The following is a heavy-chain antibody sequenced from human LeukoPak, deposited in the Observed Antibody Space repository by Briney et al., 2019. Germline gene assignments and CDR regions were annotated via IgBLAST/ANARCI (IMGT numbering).Heavy chain of an antibody. Sequence: SETLSLTCTVSGGSISSGGSYWSWIRQHPGKGLEWIGYIYYSGSTYYNPSLKSRVTISVDTSKNQFSLKLSSVTAADTAVYYCARAEMTILGNDYWGQGTLVTVSS. CDR2: IYYSGST. CDR3: ARAEMTILGNDY. CDR1: GGSISSGGSY. D-gene: IGHD5-24*01. V-gene: IGHV4-31*03. J-gene: IGHJ4*02.